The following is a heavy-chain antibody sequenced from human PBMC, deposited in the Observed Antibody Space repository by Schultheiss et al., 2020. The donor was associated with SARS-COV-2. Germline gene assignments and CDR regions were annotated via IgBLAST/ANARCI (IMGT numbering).Heavy chain of an antibody. CDR1: GFTFSSYS. Sequence: GSLRLSCAASGFTFSSYSMNWVRQAPGKGLEWVSAISGSGGSTYYADSVKGRFTISRDNSKNTLYLQMNSLRAEDTAVYYCAKGINDFWSGDWFDYWGQGTLVTVSS. V-gene: IGHV3-23*01. CDR3: AKGINDFWSGDWFDY. J-gene: IGHJ4*02. D-gene: IGHD3-3*01. CDR2: ISGSGGST.